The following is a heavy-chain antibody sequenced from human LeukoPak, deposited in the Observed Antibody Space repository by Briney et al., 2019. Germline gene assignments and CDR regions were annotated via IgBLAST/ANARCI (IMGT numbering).Heavy chain of an antibody. J-gene: IGHJ4*02. Sequence: SETLSLTCTVSGGSISSSSYYWGWIRQPPGKGLEWIGSIYYSASTYYNPSLKSPVTISVYTSNNQFSLNLSSGTAADTAVYYCAREFTVGATDYWGQGTLVTVSS. CDR2: IYYSAST. CDR1: GGSISSSSYY. CDR3: AREFTVGATDY. D-gene: IGHD1-26*01. V-gene: IGHV4-39*01.